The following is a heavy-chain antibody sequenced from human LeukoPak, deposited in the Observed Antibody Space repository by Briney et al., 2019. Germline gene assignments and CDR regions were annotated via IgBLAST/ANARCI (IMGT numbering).Heavy chain of an antibody. J-gene: IGHJ4*02. V-gene: IGHV3-53*01. CDR3: ARVRGWMYFDY. Sequence: GGTLRLSWAASGFTYISYGMSWVRQGPRKWLDSVFVTYSGGTTYYADSVKGRFTISRDNSKNTLYLQMNSLRAEDTAVYYCARVRGWMYFDYWGQGTLVTVSS. CDR2: TYSGGTT. D-gene: IGHD6-19*01. CDR1: GFTYISYG.